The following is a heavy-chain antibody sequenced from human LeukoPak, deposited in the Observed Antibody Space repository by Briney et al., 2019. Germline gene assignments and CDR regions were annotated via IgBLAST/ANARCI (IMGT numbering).Heavy chain of an antibody. Sequence: PGGSLRLSCAASGFTFSSYSMNWVRQAPGKGLEWVSYISSSSSTIYYADSVKGRFTISRDNAKNSLYLQMNSLRAEDTAVYYCARPKWDFTQYYFDYWGQGTLVTVSS. CDR3: ARPKWDFTQYYFDY. CDR1: GFTFSSYS. J-gene: IGHJ4*02. V-gene: IGHV3-48*04. D-gene: IGHD1-26*01. CDR2: ISSSSSTI.